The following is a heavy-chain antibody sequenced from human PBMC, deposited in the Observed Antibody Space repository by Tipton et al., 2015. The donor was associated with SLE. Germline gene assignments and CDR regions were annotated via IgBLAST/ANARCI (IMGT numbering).Heavy chain of an antibody. CDR3: ARDRSIVRARDAFDI. Sequence: TLSLTCTVSGGSICSTSFYWGCIRQPPGKGLEWIGSIYYSGSTYYNPSLKSRVTISVDTSKNQFSLKLSSVTAADTAVYYCARDRSIVRARDAFDIWGQGTMVTVSS. CDR2: IYYSGST. D-gene: IGHD1-26*01. V-gene: IGHV4-39*07. J-gene: IGHJ3*02. CDR1: GGSICSTSFY.